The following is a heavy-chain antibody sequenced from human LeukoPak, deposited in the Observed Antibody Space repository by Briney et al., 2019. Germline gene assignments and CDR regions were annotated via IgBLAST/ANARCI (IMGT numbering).Heavy chain of an antibody. D-gene: IGHD6-13*01. V-gene: IGHV1-69*13. Sequence: EASVKVSCKASGYTFTSYYMHWVRQAPGQGLEWMGGIIPIFGTANYAQKFQGRVTITADESTSTAYMELSSLRSEDTAVYYCARGGHSSSWYNPNDYWGQGTLVTVSS. J-gene: IGHJ4*02. CDR3: ARGGHSSSWYNPNDY. CDR1: GYTFTSYY. CDR2: IIPIFGTA.